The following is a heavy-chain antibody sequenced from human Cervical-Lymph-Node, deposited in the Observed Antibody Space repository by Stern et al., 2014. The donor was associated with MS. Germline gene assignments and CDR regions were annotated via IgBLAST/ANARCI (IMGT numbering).Heavy chain of an antibody. D-gene: IGHD6-13*01. J-gene: IGHJ4*02. CDR1: GFTFSSYG. CDR2: ISYDGSNK. Sequence: QMQLVQSGGGVVQPGRSLRLSCAASGFTFSSYGMHWVRQAPGKGLEWVAVISYDGSNKYYADSVKGRFTISRDNSKNTLYLQMNSLRAEDTAVYYCAPSIAAAGPYWGQGTLVTVSS. CDR3: APSIAAAGPY. V-gene: IGHV3-30*03.